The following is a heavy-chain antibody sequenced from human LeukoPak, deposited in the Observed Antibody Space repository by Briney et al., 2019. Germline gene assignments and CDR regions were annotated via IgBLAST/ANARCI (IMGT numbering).Heavy chain of an antibody. CDR3: ARDIGWNYYFDY. D-gene: IGHD1-7*01. Sequence: GGSLRLSCAASGFTFRSYAMNWVRQAPGKGLEWVSAISGSGHSTYYADSVKGRFTISRDNSKNTLYLQMNSLRAEDTAVYYCARDIGWNYYFDYWGQGTLVTVSS. CDR2: ISGSGHST. CDR1: GFTFRSYA. J-gene: IGHJ4*02. V-gene: IGHV3-23*01.